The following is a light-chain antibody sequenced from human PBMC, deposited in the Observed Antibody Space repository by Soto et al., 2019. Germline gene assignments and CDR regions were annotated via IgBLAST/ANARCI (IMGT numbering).Light chain of an antibody. CDR1: QGISNY. V-gene: IGKV1-27*01. J-gene: IGKJ1*01. CDR3: QKYNSAPRT. CDR2: AAS. Sequence: DIQMTQSPSSLSASVGDRVTITCRARQGISNYLAWYQQKPEKVPKLLIYAASTLQSGVPSRFSGSGSGTDFTLTISSLQPEDVATYYCQKYNSAPRTFGQGTKVEIK.